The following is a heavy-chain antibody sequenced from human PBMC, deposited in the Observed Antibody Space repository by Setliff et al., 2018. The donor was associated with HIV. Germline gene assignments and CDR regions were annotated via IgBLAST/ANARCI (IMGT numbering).Heavy chain of an antibody. Sequence: GASVKVSCKASGYTFTNYGITWVRQAPGQGLEWMGWISAYNGIINYAQNLQGIVTMTTDTSTRTAYMELRSLRSDDTAVYYCARTSTMVRGVIMDYYYYMDVWGKGSTVTVSS. CDR3: ARTSTMVRGVIMDYYYYMDV. CDR2: ISAYNGII. J-gene: IGHJ6*03. CDR1: GYTFTNYG. V-gene: IGHV1-18*01. D-gene: IGHD3-10*01.